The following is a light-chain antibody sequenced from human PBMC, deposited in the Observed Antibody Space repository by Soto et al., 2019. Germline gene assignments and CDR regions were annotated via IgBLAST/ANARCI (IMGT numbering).Light chain of an antibody. V-gene: IGLV2-14*01. Sequence: QSALTQPASVSGSPGHSITISCTGTSSDVGGYNYVSWFQHHPGKAPKLIIYEVSYRPSGVSNRFSGSKSGDTASLTISGLQAEDEADYYCSSFTNTITRYAFGTGTKVTVL. CDR2: EVS. CDR1: SSDVGGYNY. J-gene: IGLJ1*01. CDR3: SSFTNTITRYA.